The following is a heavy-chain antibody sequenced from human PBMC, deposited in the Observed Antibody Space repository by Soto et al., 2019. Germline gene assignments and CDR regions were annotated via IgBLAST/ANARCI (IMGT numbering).Heavy chain of an antibody. CDR1: GGTFSSYA. CDR2: IIPIFGTA. V-gene: IGHV1-69*01. Sequence: QVQLVQSGAEVKKPGSSVKVSCKASGGTFSSYAISWVRQAPGQGLEWMGGIIPIFGTANYAQKFQGRVTITADECTSTAYMELSSLRSEDTAVYYCARETADIVGDWYFDLWGRGTLVTVSS. D-gene: IGHD5-12*01. J-gene: IGHJ2*01. CDR3: ARETADIVGDWYFDL.